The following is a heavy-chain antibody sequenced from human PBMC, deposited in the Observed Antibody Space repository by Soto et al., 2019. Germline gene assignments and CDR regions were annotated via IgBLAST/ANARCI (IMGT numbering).Heavy chain of an antibody. CDR3: AREAVAGPYYFDY. J-gene: IGHJ4*02. D-gene: IGHD6-19*01. V-gene: IGHV4-34*01. CDR2: INHSGST. Sequence: PSETLSLTCAVYGGSFSGYYWSWIRQPPGKGLEWIGEINHSGSTNYNPSLKSRVTISVDTSKNQFSLKLSSVTAADTAVYYCAREAVAGPYYFDYWGQGTLVTVSS. CDR1: GGSFSGYY.